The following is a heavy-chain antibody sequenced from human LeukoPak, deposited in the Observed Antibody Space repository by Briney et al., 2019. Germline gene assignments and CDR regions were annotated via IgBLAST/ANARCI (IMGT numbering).Heavy chain of an antibody. D-gene: IGHD6-13*01. CDR1: GGSISSYY. V-gene: IGHV4-59*01. Sequence: SETLSLTCTVSGGSISSYYWSWIRQPPGKGLEWIGYIYYSGSTNYNPSLKSRVTISVDTSKNQFSLKLSSVTAADTAVYYCARAAGGPLDWYFDLWGRGTLVTVSS. CDR2: IYYSGST. J-gene: IGHJ2*01. CDR3: ARAAGGPLDWYFDL.